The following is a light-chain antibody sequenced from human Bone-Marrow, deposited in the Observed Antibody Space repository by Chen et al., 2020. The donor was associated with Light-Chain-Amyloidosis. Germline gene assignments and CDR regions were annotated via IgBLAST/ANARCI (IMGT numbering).Light chain of an antibody. CDR2: EDD. CDR3: QSYQGSSQGV. CDR1: SGSIATNY. J-gene: IGLJ3*02. V-gene: IGLV6-57*01. Sequence: NFMLTQPHSVSESPGKTVIISCTRSSGSIATNYVQWYQQRPGSSPTTVIYEDDQRPSGVPDRFSGSIARSSNSASLTISGLKTEDEAGYCCQSYQGSSQGVFGGGTKLTVL.